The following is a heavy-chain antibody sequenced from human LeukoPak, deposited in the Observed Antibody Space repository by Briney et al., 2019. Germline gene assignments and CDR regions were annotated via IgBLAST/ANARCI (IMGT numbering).Heavy chain of an antibody. CDR1: GLTVSSTY. Sequence: GGSLRLSCAASGLTVSSTYMSWVRQTPGKGLEWVSVTYSGGSTYYADSVKGRFTISRDNSKNTLYLQMNSLRAEDTAVYYCARDLLEWYFDYWGQGTLVTVSS. CDR3: ARDLLEWYFDY. J-gene: IGHJ4*02. V-gene: IGHV3-66*01. CDR2: TYSGGST. D-gene: IGHD3-3*01.